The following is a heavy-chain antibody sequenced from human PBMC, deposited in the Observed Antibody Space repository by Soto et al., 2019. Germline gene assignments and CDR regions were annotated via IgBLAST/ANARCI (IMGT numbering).Heavy chain of an antibody. CDR1: GFTFSSYA. CDR3: AKNYFFDS. J-gene: IGHJ4*02. V-gene: IGHV3-23*01. Sequence: PGGSLRLSCAASGFTFSSYAMSWARQAPGKGLEWVSSIGVSSDAYYADSVTGRFTISRGNSRNTLYLQMNSLRAEDTAVYYCAKNYFFDSWGQGTLVTVSS. CDR2: IGVSSDA.